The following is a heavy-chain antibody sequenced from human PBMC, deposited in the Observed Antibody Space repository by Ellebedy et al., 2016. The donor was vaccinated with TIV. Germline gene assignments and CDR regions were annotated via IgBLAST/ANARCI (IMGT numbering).Heavy chain of an antibody. Sequence: GESLKISCAASGFTFSSFSLTWFRQAPGKGLEWVAVISYDGSNKSYADSVKGGFTISRDNSKNTLYLQMSSLRAEDTAVYYCARGKGGYWGQGTPVTVSS. J-gene: IGHJ4*02. CDR2: ISYDGSNK. CDR1: GFTFSSFS. CDR3: ARGKGGY. V-gene: IGHV3-30*05. D-gene: IGHD3-16*01.